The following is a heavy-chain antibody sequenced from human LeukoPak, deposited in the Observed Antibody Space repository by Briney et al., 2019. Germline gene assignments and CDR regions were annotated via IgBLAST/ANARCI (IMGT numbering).Heavy chain of an antibody. Sequence: GGSLRLSCAASGFTSRNYWMSWVRQAPGRGLEWVAIIKQGGSEKYYVSSVKGRFTISRDNAKNSLYLQINSLRAADTGVYYCAMKLYYYDSGDYGWFDPWGQGTLVTVSS. CDR2: IKQGGSEK. J-gene: IGHJ5*02. CDR1: GFTSRNYW. D-gene: IGHD3-22*01. CDR3: AMKLYYYDSGDYGWFDP. V-gene: IGHV3-7*05.